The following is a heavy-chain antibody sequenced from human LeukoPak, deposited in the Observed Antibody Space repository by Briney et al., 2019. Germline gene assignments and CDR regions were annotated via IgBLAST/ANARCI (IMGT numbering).Heavy chain of an antibody. CDR2: INHSGST. D-gene: IGHD6-19*01. CDR3: AKMPRRYSSGRDYFDY. CDR1: GGSISSYY. J-gene: IGHJ4*02. V-gene: IGHV4-34*01. Sequence: SETLSLTCTVSGGSISSYYWSWIRQPPGKGLEWIGEINHSGSTNYNPSLKSRVTISVDTSKNQFSLKLSSVTAADTAVYYCAKMPRRYSSGRDYFDYWGQGTLVTVSS.